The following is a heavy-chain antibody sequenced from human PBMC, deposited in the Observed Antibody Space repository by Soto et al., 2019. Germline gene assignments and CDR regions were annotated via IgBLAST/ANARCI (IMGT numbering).Heavy chain of an antibody. CDR3: ARLFRTGYCSGGSCQIPDD. CDR2: ISSSSSTI. CDR1: GFTFSSYS. Sequence: EVQLVESGGGLVQPGGSLRLSCAASGFTFSSYSMNWVRNAPGKGLEWVSYISSSSSTIYYADSVKGRFTISRDNAKNALYLQMNSLRAEDTAVYYCARLFRTGYCSGGSCQIPDDLGHGTLVTVSS. D-gene: IGHD2-15*01. V-gene: IGHV3-48*01. J-gene: IGHJ4*01.